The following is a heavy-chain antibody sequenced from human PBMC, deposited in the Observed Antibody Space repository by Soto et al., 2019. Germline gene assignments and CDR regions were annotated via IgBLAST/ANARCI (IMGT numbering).Heavy chain of an antibody. D-gene: IGHD4-4*01. J-gene: IGHJ4*02. V-gene: IGHV4-59*08. Sequence: SETLSLTCTVSGGSFSPNYWIWIRQPPGKGLEWVGYIYYDGTARHNPSLKSRVTISLETSRSQFSLRLTSVTAADTGVYFCARTLGPQVTGYVDSDYRWTIDQWGQGTLVTVSS. CDR1: GGSFSPNY. CDR3: ARTLGPQVTGYVDSDYRWTIDQ. CDR2: IYYDGTA.